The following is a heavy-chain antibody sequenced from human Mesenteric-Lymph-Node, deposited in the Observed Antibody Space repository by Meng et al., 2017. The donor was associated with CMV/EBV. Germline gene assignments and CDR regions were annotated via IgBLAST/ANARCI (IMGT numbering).Heavy chain of an antibody. Sequence: GGSLRLSCAAPGFTFDDYAMHWVRQAPGKGLEWVSGISWNSGSIGYADSVKGRFTISRDNAKNSLYLQMNSLRAEDTALYYCATLDWFDPWGQGTLVTVSS. V-gene: IGHV3-9*01. CDR1: GFTFDDYA. CDR2: ISWNSGSI. CDR3: ATLDWFDP. J-gene: IGHJ5*02.